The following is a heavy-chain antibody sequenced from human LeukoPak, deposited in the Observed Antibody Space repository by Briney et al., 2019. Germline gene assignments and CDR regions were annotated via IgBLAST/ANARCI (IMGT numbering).Heavy chain of an antibody. D-gene: IGHD4/OR15-4a*01. CDR3: AKVGATLVGPLDY. CDR1: GFTFDNYG. V-gene: IGHV3-23*01. J-gene: IGHJ4*02. Sequence: GGSLRLSCAASGFTFDNYGMSWVRQAPGKGLEWVSGISGSGGSTYYADSVRGRFTISRDNSKNTLFMQMNRLRAEDTAIYYCAKVGATLVGPLDYWGQGTLVTVSS. CDR2: ISGSGGST.